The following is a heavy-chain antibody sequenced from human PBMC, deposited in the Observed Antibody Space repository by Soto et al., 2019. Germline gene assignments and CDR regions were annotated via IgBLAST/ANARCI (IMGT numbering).Heavy chain of an antibody. CDR2: ISYDGSNK. CDR1: GFTFSSYA. J-gene: IGHJ4*02. V-gene: IGHV3-30-3*01. Sequence: QVQLVESGGGVVQPGRSLRLSCAASGFTFSSYAMHWVRQAPGKGLEWVAVISYDGSNKYYADSVKGRFTISRDNSMNTLYLQMNSLRAEDTAVYYCARGKTSSSWFDYWGQGTLVTVSS. D-gene: IGHD6-13*01. CDR3: ARGKTSSSWFDY.